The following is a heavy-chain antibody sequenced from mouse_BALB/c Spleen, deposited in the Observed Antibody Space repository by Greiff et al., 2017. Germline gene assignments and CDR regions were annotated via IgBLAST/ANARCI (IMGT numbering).Heavy chain of an antibody. D-gene: IGHD2-1*01. CDR2: ISSGGST. V-gene: IGHV5-6-5*01. CDR1: GFTFSSYA. Sequence: EVNVVESGGGLVKPGGSLKLSCAASGFTFSSYAMSWVRQTPEKRLEWVASISSGGSTYYPDSVKGRFTISRDNARNILYLQMSSLRSEDTAMYYCAREAYGNYVFYAMDYWGQGTSVTVSS. CDR3: AREAYGNYVFYAMDY. J-gene: IGHJ4*01.